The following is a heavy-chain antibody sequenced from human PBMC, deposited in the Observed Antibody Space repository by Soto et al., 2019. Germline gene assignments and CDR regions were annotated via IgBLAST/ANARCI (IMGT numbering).Heavy chain of an antibody. Sequence: PSETLSLTCTVSGGSISSYYWSWIRQPPGKGLEWIGYIYYSGGTNYNPSLKSRVTISVNTSKNQSPLQLSSVTAGDTGVYYCARHVNLPLVGPGFDSWGRGTLVTVSS. J-gene: IGHJ4*02. V-gene: IGHV4-59*08. D-gene: IGHD1-1*01. CDR1: GGSISSYY. CDR2: IYYSGGT. CDR3: ARHVNLPLVGPGFDS.